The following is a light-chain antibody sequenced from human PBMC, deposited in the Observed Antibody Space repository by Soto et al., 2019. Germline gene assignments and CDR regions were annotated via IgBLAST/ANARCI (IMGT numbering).Light chain of an antibody. J-gene: IGKJ5*01. Sequence: DIQMTQSPSSVSASVGDRVTITCRASPGISSWLAWYQQKPGKGPKLLIYAASSLQSGVPSRFSVSVSVTDFTLSITSLQPEYFATYYCQQANSFPFTFGQGTRLESK. CDR2: AAS. V-gene: IGKV1-12*01. CDR1: PGISSW. CDR3: QQANSFPFT.